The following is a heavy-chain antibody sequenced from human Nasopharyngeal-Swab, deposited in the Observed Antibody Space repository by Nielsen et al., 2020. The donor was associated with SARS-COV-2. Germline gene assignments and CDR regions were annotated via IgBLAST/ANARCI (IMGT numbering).Heavy chain of an antibody. CDR3: VKAWRYIYPSYMDA. J-gene: IGHJ6*03. D-gene: IGHD3-3*01. V-gene: IGHV3-64D*06. CDR2: IDNNGGAT. Sequence: GESLKISCSASGFTFTSYAMNWVRQVPGKGLEFVSAIDNNGGATYYADSVKGRFTISRDNSKSTLYLQLSSLRGDDTAVYYCVKAWRYIYPSYMDAWGKGTTIIVSS. CDR1: GFTFTSYA.